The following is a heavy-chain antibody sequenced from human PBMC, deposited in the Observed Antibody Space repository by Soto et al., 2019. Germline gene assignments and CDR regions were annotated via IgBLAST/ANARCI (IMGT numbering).Heavy chain of an antibody. J-gene: IGHJ4*02. D-gene: IGHD6-19*01. V-gene: IGHV1-69*02. CDR3: ARAGGAVAGRNFDY. CDR1: GGTFSSYT. Sequence: SVKVSCKASGGTFSSYTISWVRQAPGQGLEWMGRIIPILGIANYAQKFQGRVTITADKSTGTAYMELSSLRSEDTAVYYCARAGGAVAGRNFDYWGQGTLVTVSS. CDR2: IIPILGIA.